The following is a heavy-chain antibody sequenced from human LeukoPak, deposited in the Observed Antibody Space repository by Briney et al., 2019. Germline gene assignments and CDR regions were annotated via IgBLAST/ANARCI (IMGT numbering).Heavy chain of an antibody. Sequence: ASVKLSCNASAYTFTSCGISLVRHAIAQGLGLNGLISTYDGNTNYAQKLQGRVTMTTDTSTSTAYMELRSLRSDDTAVYYCARDRSITIFGVVMAYYYYGMDVWGQGTTVTVSS. CDR3: ARDRSITIFGVVMAYYYYGMDV. D-gene: IGHD3-3*01. CDR2: ISTYDGNT. V-gene: IGHV1-18*01. J-gene: IGHJ6*02. CDR1: AYTFTSCG.